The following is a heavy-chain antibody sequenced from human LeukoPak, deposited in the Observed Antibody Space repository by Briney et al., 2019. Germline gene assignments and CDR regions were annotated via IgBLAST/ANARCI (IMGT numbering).Heavy chain of an antibody. CDR3: ASGTFDDYGDYDRGDFFDH. D-gene: IGHD4-17*01. Sequence: SETLSLTCTVCRGSISSSSSYWGWVRQPPGKGPEWIASIYYSGLTYGNPSLKSRVSISVDPSKNHFSLKVSPVTAADTADYYCASGTFDDYGDYDRGDFFDHWGQGTLVTVSS. CDR2: IYYSGLT. V-gene: IGHV4-39*02. CDR1: RGSISSSSSY. J-gene: IGHJ4*02.